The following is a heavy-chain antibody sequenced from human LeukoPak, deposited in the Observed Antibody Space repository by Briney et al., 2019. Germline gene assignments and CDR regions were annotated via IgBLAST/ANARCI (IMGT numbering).Heavy chain of an antibody. J-gene: IGHJ6*02. V-gene: IGHV3-15*01. CDR3: TTDRGYCSGGSCYFKKMGYHYGMDV. CDR2: IKSKTDGGTT. CDR1: GFTFSDFSDAW. Sequence: GGSLRLSCAASGFTFSDFSDAWMSWVRQAPGKGLEWVGRIKSKTDGGTTDHTAPVKGRFTISRDDSKNTLYLQMNSLKTEDTAVYYCTTDRGYCSGGSCYFKKMGYHYGMDVWGQGTTVTVSS. D-gene: IGHD2-15*01.